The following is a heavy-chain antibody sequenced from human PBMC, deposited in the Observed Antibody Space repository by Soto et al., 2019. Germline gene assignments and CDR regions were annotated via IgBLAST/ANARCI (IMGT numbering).Heavy chain of an antibody. CDR2: IIPIFGTA. J-gene: IGHJ4*02. D-gene: IGHD3-3*02. CDR3: ALTLAFAAPVYFDD. Sequence: GASVKVSCKASGGTFSSYAISWVRQAPGQGLEWMGGIIPIFGTANYAQKFQGRVTITADESTSTAYMELSSLRSEDTAVYYCALTLAFAAPVYFDDWGQGTLVTVSS. CDR1: GGTFSSYA. V-gene: IGHV1-69*13.